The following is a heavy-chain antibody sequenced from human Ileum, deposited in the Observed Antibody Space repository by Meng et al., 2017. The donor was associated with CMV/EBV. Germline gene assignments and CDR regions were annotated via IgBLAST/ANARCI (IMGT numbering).Heavy chain of an antibody. CDR2: ISSTGSYI. D-gene: IGHD4-11*01. Sequence: GGSLRLSCAASGFSFSIYSMHWVRQAPGKGPEWVSSISSTGSYIYYADSVKGRFTISRDNAENSLYLQMNSLRAEDTAVYYCARDNDYTNSYWGRGTLVTVSS. CDR1: GFSFSIYS. V-gene: IGHV3-21*01. CDR3: ARDNDYTNSY. J-gene: IGHJ4*02.